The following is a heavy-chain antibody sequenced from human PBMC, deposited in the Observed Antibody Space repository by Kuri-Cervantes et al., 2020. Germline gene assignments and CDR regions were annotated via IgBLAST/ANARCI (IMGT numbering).Heavy chain of an antibody. D-gene: IGHD3-9*01. CDR1: GGSISSSSYY. Sequence: GSLRLSCTVSGGSISSSSYYWGWIRQPPGKGLEWIGSIYYSGSTYYNPSLKSRVTISVDTFKNQFSLKLSSVTAADTAVYYRARVPRYLRYFDWYSINYCDYWGQGTLVTVSS. CDR2: IYYSGST. CDR3: ARVPRYLRYFDWYSINYCDY. J-gene: IGHJ4*02. V-gene: IGHV4-39*01.